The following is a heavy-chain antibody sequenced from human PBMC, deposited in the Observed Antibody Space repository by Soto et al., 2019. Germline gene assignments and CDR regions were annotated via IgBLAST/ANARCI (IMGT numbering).Heavy chain of an antibody. V-gene: IGHV4-39*01. J-gene: IGHJ3*02. Sequence: PSETLSLTCTVSGGSISISTYYWGWIRQPPGKGLEWIGSIYYSGSTYYNPSLKSRVTISVDTSKNQFSLNLNSVTAADTAVYYCARHPNASLDAFEIWGQGTMVTVSS. CDR3: ARHPNASLDAFEI. CDR1: GGSISISTYY. CDR2: IYYSGST.